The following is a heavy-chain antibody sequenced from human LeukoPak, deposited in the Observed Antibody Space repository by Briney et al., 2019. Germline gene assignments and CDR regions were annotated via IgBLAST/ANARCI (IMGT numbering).Heavy chain of an antibody. J-gene: IGHJ4*02. CDR1: GNTLTELS. D-gene: IGHD1-1*01. CDR3: ATAVLWNDENHFDY. Sequence: ASVKVCCKVSGNTLTELSMHWVRQAPGKGLEWMGGFDPEDGETIYAENLQGRVTMTEDTSTDTAYMELKSLRYEDTAVYYCATAVLWNDENHFDYWGQGTLVTVSS. CDR2: FDPEDGET. V-gene: IGHV1-24*01.